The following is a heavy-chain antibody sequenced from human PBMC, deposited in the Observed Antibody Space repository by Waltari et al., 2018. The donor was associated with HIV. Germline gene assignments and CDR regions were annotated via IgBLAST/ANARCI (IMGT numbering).Heavy chain of an antibody. J-gene: IGHJ4*02. CDR3: AKEGIAGRPSVPDY. CDR1: GLTFSTYA. D-gene: IGHD6-6*01. CDR2: ISGSGGST. V-gene: IGHV3-23*01. Sequence: EVQLLESGGGLVQPGGSLRLSCDASGLTFSTYATSWVRQAPGKGLEWVSVISGSGGSTYYADFVKGRFTISRDNSKNTLYLQMNSLRAEDTAVYYCAKEGIAGRPSVPDYWGQGTLVTVSS.